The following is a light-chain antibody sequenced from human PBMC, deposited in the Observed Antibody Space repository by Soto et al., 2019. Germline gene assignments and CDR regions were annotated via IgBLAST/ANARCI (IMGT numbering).Light chain of an antibody. V-gene: IGKV3-11*01. Sequence: EIVLTQSPGTLSLSPGERATLSCRASQSLSSYLAWYQQKPGQAPRLLIYDASNRATGIPARFSGSGSGTDFTLTISSLEPEDFAVYYCQQRSNWPRFTFGPGTKVDIK. J-gene: IGKJ3*01. CDR2: DAS. CDR3: QQRSNWPRFT. CDR1: QSLSSY.